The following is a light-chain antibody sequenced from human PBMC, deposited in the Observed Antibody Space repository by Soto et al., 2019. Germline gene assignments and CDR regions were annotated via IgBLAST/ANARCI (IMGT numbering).Light chain of an antibody. CDR3: QQSYSTPWT. CDR1: QSISRN. V-gene: IGKV1-39*01. J-gene: IGKJ1*01. Sequence: DIQMTQSPSSLSASVGDRVTITCRASQSISRNLNWYQQKPGKAPKLLIYAASSLQSGVPARFSGSGSGTDFTLTISSLQPEDFGTYYCQQSYSTPWTFGQGTKVEIK. CDR2: AAS.